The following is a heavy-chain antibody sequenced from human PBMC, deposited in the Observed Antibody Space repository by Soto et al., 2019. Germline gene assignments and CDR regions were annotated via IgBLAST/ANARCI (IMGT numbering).Heavy chain of an antibody. CDR2: ISTYNVDT. Sequence: ASVKVSCKTSGYTFSSYGIVWVRQAPGQGLEWMGWISTYNVDTKYADKFQGRLTMSSDTSTTTAFMELRRLRSDDTAVYYCVRGGFAYGYLDYWGPGTLVTVSS. V-gene: IGHV1-18*01. CDR1: GYTFSSYG. D-gene: IGHD5-18*01. CDR3: VRGGFAYGYLDY. J-gene: IGHJ4*02.